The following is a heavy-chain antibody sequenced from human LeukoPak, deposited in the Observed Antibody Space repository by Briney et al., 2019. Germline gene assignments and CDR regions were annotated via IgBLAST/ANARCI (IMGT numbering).Heavy chain of an antibody. CDR1: GYTFTSYG. V-gene: IGHV1-18*01. Sequence: ASVKVSCKASGYTFTSYGISWVRQAPGQGLEWMGWISAYSGNTNYVQKLQGRVTMTTDTSTSTAYMELRSLRSDDTAVYYCAREVAGDVDTAMYYFDYWGQGTLVTVSS. CDR2: ISAYSGNT. D-gene: IGHD5-18*01. CDR3: AREVAGDVDTAMYYFDY. J-gene: IGHJ4*02.